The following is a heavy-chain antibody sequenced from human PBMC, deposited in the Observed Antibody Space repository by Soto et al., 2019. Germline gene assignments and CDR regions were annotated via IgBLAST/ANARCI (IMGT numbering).Heavy chain of an antibody. J-gene: IGHJ5*02. CDR1: GYTFTSYA. CDR2: INAGNGNT. V-gene: IGHV1-3*01. CDR3: AREESIAAAGSAYNWFDP. D-gene: IGHD6-13*01. Sequence: ASVQVSFKASGYTFTSYAMHWVRQAPGQRLEWMGWINAGNGNTKYSQKFQGRVTITRDTSASTAYMELSSLRSEDTAVYYCAREESIAAAGSAYNWFDPWGQGTLVTVSS.